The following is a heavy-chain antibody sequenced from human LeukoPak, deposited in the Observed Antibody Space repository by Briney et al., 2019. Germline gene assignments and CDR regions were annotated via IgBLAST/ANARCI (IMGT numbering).Heavy chain of an antibody. CDR1: GGSISSYY. D-gene: IGHD3-3*01. J-gene: IGHJ4*02. V-gene: IGHV4-59*01. Sequence: PSETLSLTCTVSGGSISSYYWNWIRQPLGKGLEWIGYIYYSGTTNYNPSLKSRVTISVDTSKNQFSLKLSSVTAADTAVYYCARVTIFGVSTYYFDYWGQGTLVTVSS. CDR3: ARVTIFGVSTYYFDY. CDR2: IYYSGTT.